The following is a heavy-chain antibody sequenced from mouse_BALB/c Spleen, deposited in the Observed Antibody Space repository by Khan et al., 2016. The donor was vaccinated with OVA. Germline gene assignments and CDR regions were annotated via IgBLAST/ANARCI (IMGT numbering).Heavy chain of an antibody. D-gene: IGHD2-3*01. CDR3: ARSRWLLPAMDY. Sequence: QIQLVQSGPELKKPGETVKISCKASGYTFTNYGMNWVKQAPGKVLKWMGWINTNTGEPTYAEEFKGRFAFSLETSASTAYLQINNLKNEDTATXFCARSRWLLPAMDYWGQGTSVTVSS. CDR2: INTNTGEP. V-gene: IGHV9-3*02. CDR1: GYTFTNYG. J-gene: IGHJ4*01.